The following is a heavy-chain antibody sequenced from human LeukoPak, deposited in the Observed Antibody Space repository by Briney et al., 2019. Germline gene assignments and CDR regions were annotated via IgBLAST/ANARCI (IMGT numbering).Heavy chain of an antibody. CDR3: ARGRDAFDI. CDR1: GGSFSGCY. CDR2: INHSGST. J-gene: IGHJ3*02. Sequence: SETLSLTCAVYGGSFSGCYRSWIRQPPGKGLEWIGEINHSGSTNYNPSLKSRVTISVDTSKNQFSLKLSSVTAADTAVYYCARGRDAFDIWGQGTMVTVFS. V-gene: IGHV4-34*01.